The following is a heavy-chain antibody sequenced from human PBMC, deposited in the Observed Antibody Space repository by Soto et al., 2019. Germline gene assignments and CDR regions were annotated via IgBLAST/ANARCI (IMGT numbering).Heavy chain of an antibody. D-gene: IGHD2-15*01. CDR3: ARDRYCSGGSCYSDAFDI. J-gene: IGHJ3*02. CDR1: GYTFTGYY. Sequence: ASVKVSCKASGYTFTGYYMHWVRQAPGQGLEWMGWINPNSGGTNYAQKFQGWVTMTRDTSISTAYMELSRLRSDDTAVYYFARDRYCSGGSCYSDAFDIWGQGTMVTVSS. CDR2: INPNSGGT. V-gene: IGHV1-2*04.